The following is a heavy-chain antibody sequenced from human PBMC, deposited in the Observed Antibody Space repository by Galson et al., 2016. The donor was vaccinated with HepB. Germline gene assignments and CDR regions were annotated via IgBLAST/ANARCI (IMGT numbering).Heavy chain of an antibody. CDR2: ITSSGRTV. CDR3: ARDSSGSYWGTIDY. Sequence: SLRLSCAASGFTFNNYEMNWVRQAPGKGLEWVSYITSSGRTVFYADSVRGRFTISRDNANDSLYLQMNSLRAEDTAVYYGARDSSGSYWGTIDYWGQGTLVTVSS. CDR1: GFTFNNYE. D-gene: IGHD3-22*01. J-gene: IGHJ4*02. V-gene: IGHV3-48*03.